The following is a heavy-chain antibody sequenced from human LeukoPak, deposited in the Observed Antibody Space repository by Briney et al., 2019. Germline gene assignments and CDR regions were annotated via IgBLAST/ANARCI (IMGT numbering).Heavy chain of an antibody. CDR1: GGSVSSGSYY. CDR3: ARALNPSGWYHRGYYGMDV. D-gene: IGHD6-19*01. J-gene: IGHJ6*02. Sequence: TSETLSLTCTVSGGSVSSGSYYWSWIRQPPGKGLEWIGYIYYSGSTNYNPSLKSRVTISVDTSKNQFSLKLSSVTAADTAVYYCARALNPSGWYHRGYYGMDVWGQGTTVTVSS. V-gene: IGHV4-61*01. CDR2: IYYSGST.